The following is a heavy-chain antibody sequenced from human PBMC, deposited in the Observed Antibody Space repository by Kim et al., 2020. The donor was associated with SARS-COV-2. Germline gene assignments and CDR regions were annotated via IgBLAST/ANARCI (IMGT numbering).Heavy chain of an antibody. CDR2: INHSGST. CDR3: ARGALFTMVRGVFDY. J-gene: IGHJ4*02. Sequence: SETLSLTCAVYGGSFSGYYWSWIRQPPGKGLEWIGEINHSGSTNYNPSLKSRVTISVDTSKNQFSLKLSSVTAADTAVYYCARGALFTMVRGVFDYWGQG. CDR1: GGSFSGYY. V-gene: IGHV4-34*01. D-gene: IGHD3-10*01.